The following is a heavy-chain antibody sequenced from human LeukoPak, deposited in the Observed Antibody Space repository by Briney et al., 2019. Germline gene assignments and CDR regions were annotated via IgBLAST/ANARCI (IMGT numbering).Heavy chain of an antibody. Sequence: VASVKVSCKASGGTFSSYAISWVRQAPGQGLEWMGGIIPIFGTANYAQKFQGRVTITTDESTSTAYMELSSLRSEDTAVYYCARVEYAPYGSGSYYLDYWGQGTLVTVSS. CDR2: IIPIFGTA. V-gene: IGHV1-69*05. CDR3: ARVEYAPYGSGSYYLDY. J-gene: IGHJ4*02. CDR1: GGTFSSYA. D-gene: IGHD3-10*01.